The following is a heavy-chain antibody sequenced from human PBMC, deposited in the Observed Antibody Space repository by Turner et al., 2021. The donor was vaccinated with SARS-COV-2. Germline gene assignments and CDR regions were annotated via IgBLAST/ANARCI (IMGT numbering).Heavy chain of an antibody. CDR3: AWGYYSRGDY. D-gene: IGHD3-3*01. CDR2: IYYSGST. J-gene: IGHJ4*02. CDR1: GGSISSTRYY. Sequence: QLQLQESGPGLVKPSETLSLTCTVSGGSISSTRYYWGWIRQPPGKGLEWIGRIYYSGSTDYNPSRKSRVTIAADTTKNQFSLKLSSGTAAETAVYYWAWGYYSRGDYWGQGTLVTVSS. V-gene: IGHV4-39*01.